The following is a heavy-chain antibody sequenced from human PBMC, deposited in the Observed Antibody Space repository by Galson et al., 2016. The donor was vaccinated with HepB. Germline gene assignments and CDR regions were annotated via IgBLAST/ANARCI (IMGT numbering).Heavy chain of an antibody. CDR3: AREGYSSGHCGAFDI. J-gene: IGHJ3*02. Sequence: SLRLSCAASGFVFNNYPMTWVRQAPGKGLEWVSTIGSGGFQHYADSVKGRFTVSRDNSRNTLYLQMDSLTADDTALYFCAREGYSSGHCGAFDIWSRGTVVAVSS. D-gene: IGHD6-19*01. CDR2: IGSGGFQ. CDR1: GFVFNNYP. V-gene: IGHV3-23*01.